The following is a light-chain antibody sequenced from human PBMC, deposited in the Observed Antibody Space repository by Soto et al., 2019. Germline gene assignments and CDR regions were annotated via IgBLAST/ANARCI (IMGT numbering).Light chain of an antibody. CDR2: AAS. CDR3: QQDNNWPYT. Sequence: ETVMTQSPATLSVSPGERATLSCRASQSISSYLAWYQQKPGQAPRLLIYAASTRATGIPARFSGSGSGTEFSLTISSLQSEDFAVYYCQQDNNWPYTFGQGTKREIK. J-gene: IGKJ2*01. CDR1: QSISSY. V-gene: IGKV3-15*01.